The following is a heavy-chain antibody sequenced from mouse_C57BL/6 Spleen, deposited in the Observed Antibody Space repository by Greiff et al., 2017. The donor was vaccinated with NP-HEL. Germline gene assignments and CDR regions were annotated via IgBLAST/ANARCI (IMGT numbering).Heavy chain of an antibody. Sequence: QVQLQQPGTELVKPGASVKLSCKASGYTFTSYWMHWVKQRPGQGLEWMGNINPSNGGTNYNEKFKSKATLTVDKSSSTAYLQLSSLTSEDSAVYYCARGGAYDYDVGWYVDVWGTGTTVTVSS. D-gene: IGHD2-4*01. V-gene: IGHV1-53*01. CDR2: INPSNGGT. CDR1: GYTFTSYW. CDR3: ARGGAYDYDVGWYVDV. J-gene: IGHJ1*03.